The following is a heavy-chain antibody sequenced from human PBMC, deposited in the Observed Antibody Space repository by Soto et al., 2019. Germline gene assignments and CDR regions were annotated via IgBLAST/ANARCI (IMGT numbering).Heavy chain of an antibody. D-gene: IGHD3-16*01. CDR1: GCTFTTYG. CDR3: TKENYAYEGMDV. Sequence: ASVKVSCKASGCTFTTYGISWVRQAPGQGLEWLGWINTHNGNTNYAQNLQGRVIMTADTSTSTAYMELRSLRAEDTAIYYCTKENYAYEGMDVWGQGTTVTVSS. CDR2: INTHNGNT. J-gene: IGHJ6*02. V-gene: IGHV1-18*01.